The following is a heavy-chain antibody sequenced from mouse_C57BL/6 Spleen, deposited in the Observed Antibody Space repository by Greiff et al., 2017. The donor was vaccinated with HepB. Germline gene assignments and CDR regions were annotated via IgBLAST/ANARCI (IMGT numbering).Heavy chain of an antibody. J-gene: IGHJ4*01. Sequence: DVMLVESGGGLVQPGGSLSLSCAASGFTFTDYYMSWVRQPPGKALEWLGFIRNKANGYTTEYSASVKGRFTISRDNSQSILYLQMNALRAEDSATYYCARYISYGSYAMDYWGQGTSVTVSS. D-gene: IGHD3-3*01. CDR2: IRNKANGYTT. CDR3: ARYISYGSYAMDY. V-gene: IGHV7-3*01. CDR1: GFTFTDYY.